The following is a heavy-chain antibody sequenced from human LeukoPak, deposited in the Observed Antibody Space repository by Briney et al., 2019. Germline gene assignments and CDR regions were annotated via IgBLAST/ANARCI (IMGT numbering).Heavy chain of an antibody. CDR3: AKEVQSGTTVRGLDY. D-gene: IGHD4-11*01. Sequence: GGSLRLSCAASGFTFSSYAMHWVRQAPGKGLEWVAVISYDGSNKYYADSVKGRFTISKDISKNTLYLQMNSLRPEDTAVYYCAKEVQSGTTVRGLDYWGQGTLVTVSS. CDR1: GFTFSSYA. J-gene: IGHJ4*02. CDR2: ISYDGSNK. V-gene: IGHV3-30-3*02.